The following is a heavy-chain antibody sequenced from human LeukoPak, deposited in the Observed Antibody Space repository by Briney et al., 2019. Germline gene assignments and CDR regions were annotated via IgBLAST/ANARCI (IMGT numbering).Heavy chain of an antibody. V-gene: IGHV1-2*02. D-gene: IGHD6-13*01. CDR3: ARDRIAAPDDFDY. Sequence: GAPVKAPCMASGYTFTDYYMHWVRQSPGQGLEWMGWINPNSGDTNCAQKFQGRVTMTRDTSINTAYVEVSRLTSDDTAVYYCARDRIAAPDDFDYWGPGKPGSVSS. J-gene: IGHJ4*01. CDR1: GYTFTDYY. CDR2: INPNSGDT.